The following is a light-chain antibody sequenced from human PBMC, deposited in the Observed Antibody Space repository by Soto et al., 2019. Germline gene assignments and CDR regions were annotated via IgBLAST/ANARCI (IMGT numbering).Light chain of an antibody. V-gene: IGLV2-14*01. J-gene: IGLJ3*02. CDR2: DVS. CDR3: SSYASSSTLVL. Sequence: QSALTQPASVSGSPGQSITISCTGTTSDVGGHNRVSWYQQHPGKAPKLMIFDVSNRPSGVSNRFSGSKSGNTASLTISGLQAEEEADYYCSSYASSSTLVLFGGGTKLTVL. CDR1: TSDVGGHNR.